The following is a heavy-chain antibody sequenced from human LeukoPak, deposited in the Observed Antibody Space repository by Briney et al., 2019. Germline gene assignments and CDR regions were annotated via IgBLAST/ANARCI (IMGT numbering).Heavy chain of an antibody. D-gene: IGHD1-20*01. V-gene: IGHV4-34*01. Sequence: SETLSLTCAVYGGSFSDYYWSWIRQPPGKGLEWIGDINHSGSANYNPSLKSRVTISVDKSVRQFFLKISPVIVADTAIYYCARESASNNFNNWIDPWGPGTLVTVSS. CDR2: INHSGSA. CDR1: GGSFSDYY. CDR3: ARESASNNFNNWIDP. J-gene: IGHJ5*02.